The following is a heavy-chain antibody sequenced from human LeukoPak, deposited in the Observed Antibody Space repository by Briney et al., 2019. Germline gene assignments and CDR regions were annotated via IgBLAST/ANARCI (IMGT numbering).Heavy chain of an antibody. J-gene: IGHJ5*02. CDR1: GGSISSYY. D-gene: IGHD2-2*02. Sequence: SETLSLTCTVSGGSISSYYWSWIRQPPGKGLEWIEYIYYSGSTNYNPSLKSRVTISVDTSKNQFSLKLSSVTAADTAVYYCARADYCSSTSCYIDPWGQGTLVTVSS. CDR2: IYYSGST. V-gene: IGHV4-59*12. CDR3: ARADYCSSTSCYIDP.